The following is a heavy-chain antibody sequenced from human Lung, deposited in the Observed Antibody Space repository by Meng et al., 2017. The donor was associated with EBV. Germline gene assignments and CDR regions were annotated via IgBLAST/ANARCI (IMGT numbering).Heavy chain of an antibody. J-gene: IGHJ2*01. CDR1: GAHVFRRSAS. Sequence: SGPGLVKPWQNLSLTCVIFGAHVFRRSASWTWIRQYKSRGLEWLGKTYYRSKGYNDYAVFVKSRITINPETYKNQFSLQLNSVTPEDTAVYYCARGGKSVFDLWGRGTLVTVSS. CDR3: ARGGKSVFDL. CDR2: TYYRSKGYN. V-gene: IGHV6-1*02.